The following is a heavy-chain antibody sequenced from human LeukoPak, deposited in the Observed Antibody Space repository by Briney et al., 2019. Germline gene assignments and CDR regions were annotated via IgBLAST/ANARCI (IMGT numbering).Heavy chain of an antibody. D-gene: IGHD3-22*01. CDR3: ARGDYFGSSGYYYVSHYYYGMDV. CDR1: GFTFSTFS. J-gene: IGHJ6*02. Sequence: PGGSLRLSCAASGFTFSTFSMNWVRQAPGKGLEWVSYIGSSDTYIYYADSVKGRFTISRDNAKNSLYLQMNSLRAEDTAVYYCARGDYFGSSGYYYVSHYYYGMDVWGQGTTVTVSS. V-gene: IGHV3-21*01. CDR2: IGSSDTYI.